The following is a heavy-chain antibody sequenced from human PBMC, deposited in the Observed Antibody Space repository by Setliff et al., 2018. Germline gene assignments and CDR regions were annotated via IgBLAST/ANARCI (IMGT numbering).Heavy chain of an antibody. CDR2: IYYSGNT. J-gene: IGHJ4*02. CDR1: VYSISRDCH. CDR3: ARRHCSGGSCYSLNYFDY. Sequence: SETLSLTCAVSVYSISRDCHWGWIRQPPGKGLEWIGSIYYSGNTYYNASLKGRVTISGDTSKKQFSLKLSSVTAADTAVYYCARRHCSGGSCYSLNYFDYWGQGTLVTVSS. D-gene: IGHD2-15*01. V-gene: IGHV4-38-2*01.